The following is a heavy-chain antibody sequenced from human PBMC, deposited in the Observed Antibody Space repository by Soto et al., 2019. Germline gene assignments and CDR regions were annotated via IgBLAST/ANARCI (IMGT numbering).Heavy chain of an antibody. Sequence: QVQLQESGPGLVKPSETLSLTCTVSGGSMRSYYWNWIRQPAGEGLEWIGRIYARGSTKYNPFLESRVTMVVAVSQNEFSLRLTSVTSADTAVYYCAGIGEEIYYGMDVWGQGTTVTVSS. V-gene: IGHV4-4*07. CDR1: GGSMRSYY. D-gene: IGHD3-3*01. CDR2: IYARGST. CDR3: AGIGEEIYYGMDV. J-gene: IGHJ6*02.